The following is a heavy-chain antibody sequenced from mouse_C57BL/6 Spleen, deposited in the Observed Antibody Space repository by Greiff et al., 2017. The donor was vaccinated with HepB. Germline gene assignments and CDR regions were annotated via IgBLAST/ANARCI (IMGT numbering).Heavy chain of an antibody. D-gene: IGHD1-1*01. Sequence: QVQLQQSGPELVKPGASVKISCKASGYAFSSSWMNWVKQRPGKGLEWIGRIYPGDGDTNYNGKFKGKATLTADKSSSTAYMQLSSLTSEDSAVYFCAREGFITTVVATRYFDVWGTGTTVTVSS. J-gene: IGHJ1*03. CDR3: AREGFITTVVATRYFDV. CDR1: GYAFSSSW. CDR2: IYPGDGDT. V-gene: IGHV1-82*01.